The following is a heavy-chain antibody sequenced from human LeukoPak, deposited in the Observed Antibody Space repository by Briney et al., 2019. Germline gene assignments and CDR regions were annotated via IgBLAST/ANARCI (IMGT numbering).Heavy chain of an antibody. Sequence: GGSLRLSCAASGFSFSTYGMHWVRQAPGKGLEWLTVISYDGNTIYYADSVKGRFTISRDNSKNTLYVQMNNLRIEDTAVYYCAKDLSVVGAHDSCDVGGQGTMVTVSS. CDR1: GFSFSTYG. J-gene: IGHJ3*01. CDR2: ISYDGNTI. D-gene: IGHD1-26*01. CDR3: AKDLSVVGAHDSCDV. V-gene: IGHV3-30*18.